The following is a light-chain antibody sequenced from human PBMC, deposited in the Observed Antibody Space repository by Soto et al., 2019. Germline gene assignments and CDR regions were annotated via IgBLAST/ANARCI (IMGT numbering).Light chain of an antibody. Sequence: DIQMTQSPSSLSASVGDRVTITCQASQDIANYLNWYQQKPGKAPKLLIYDASTLEMGVPSRFSGRAFGTDFTFTISSLQPEDIATYYCQQYDNLPYTFGQGTKLEIK. J-gene: IGKJ2*01. V-gene: IGKV1-33*01. CDR3: QQYDNLPYT. CDR2: DAS. CDR1: QDIANY.